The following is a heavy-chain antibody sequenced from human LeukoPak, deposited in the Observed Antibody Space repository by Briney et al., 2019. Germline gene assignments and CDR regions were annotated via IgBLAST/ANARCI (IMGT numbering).Heavy chain of an antibody. J-gene: IGHJ4*02. CDR2: INQDGSET. V-gene: IGHV3-7*01. CDR1: GFTFRNFW. Sequence: GGSLRLSCAASGFTFRNFWMSWVRQAPGKGLEWVANINQDGSETYYVDSVEGRFTISRDNAKNSLYLQMNSLRAEDTAVYYCARDYYDSSGYDYWGQGTLVTVSS. D-gene: IGHD3-22*01. CDR3: ARDYYDSSGYDY.